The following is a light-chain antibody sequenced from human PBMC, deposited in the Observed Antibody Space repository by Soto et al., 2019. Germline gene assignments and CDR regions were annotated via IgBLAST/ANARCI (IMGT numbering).Light chain of an antibody. CDR1: QSIIRY. CDR2: DSS. CDR3: QQRYNWPQT. Sequence: EIVLTQSPATLSLSPGERDTLSCRASQSIIRYLAWYQQKPGQAPRLLIYDSSNRATGIPARFSGSGSGTDFTLTISSLEPEDFAVYYCQQRYNWPQTFGQGTKVEI. J-gene: IGKJ1*01. V-gene: IGKV3-11*01.